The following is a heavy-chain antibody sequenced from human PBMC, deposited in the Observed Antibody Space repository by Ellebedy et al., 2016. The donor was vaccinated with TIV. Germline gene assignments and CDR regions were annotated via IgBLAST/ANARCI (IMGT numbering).Heavy chain of an antibody. Sequence: PGGSLRLSCAASGFTVSNNYRNWVRKAPGKGREWVSVIYSGDSTDYADSVKGRFTISRDNSKNTLFLQMNSLRAEDTAVYYWARERIAAVGDFYYYGMAVWGQGTTVTVSS. CDR3: ARERIAAVGDFYYYGMAV. V-gene: IGHV3-66*01. J-gene: IGHJ6*02. CDR2: IYSGDST. D-gene: IGHD6-13*01. CDR1: GFTVSNNY.